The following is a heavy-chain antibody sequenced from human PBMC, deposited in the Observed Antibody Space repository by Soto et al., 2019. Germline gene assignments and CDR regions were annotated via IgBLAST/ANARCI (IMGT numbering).Heavy chain of an antibody. Sequence: GASVKVSCKASGGTFNSYTISWVRQAPGQGLEWMGWINPKSGGTNYAQKFQDWVTMTRDTSISTAYMELSRLRSDDTAVYYCARDSNQYQLLAYAMDVWGQGTTVTVSS. J-gene: IGHJ6*02. V-gene: IGHV1-2*04. CDR1: GGTFNSYT. D-gene: IGHD2-2*01. CDR2: INPKSGGT. CDR3: ARDSNQYQLLAYAMDV.